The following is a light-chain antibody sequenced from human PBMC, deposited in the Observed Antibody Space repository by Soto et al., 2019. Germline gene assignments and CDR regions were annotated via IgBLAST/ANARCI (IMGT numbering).Light chain of an antibody. CDR1: QSVSSSY. V-gene: IGKV3-20*01. CDR3: QRYGSLRT. Sequence: EIVLTQSPGTLSLSPGERATLSCRASQSVSSSYLAWYQQKPGQAPRLLIYGASSRATGIPDRFSGRGSGTDFTLTISRLEPEDFAVYYCQRYGSLRTFGQGTKVDIK. J-gene: IGKJ1*01. CDR2: GAS.